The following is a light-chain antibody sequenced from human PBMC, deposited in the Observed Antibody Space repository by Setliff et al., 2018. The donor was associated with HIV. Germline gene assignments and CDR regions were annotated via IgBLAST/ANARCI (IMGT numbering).Light chain of an antibody. CDR1: SSDVGSYNL. CDR3: CSYAGSSTDV. Sequence: QSVLTQPASVSGSPGQSITISCTGTSSDVGSYNLVSWYQQHPGKAPKLMIYEVIKRPSGVSNRFSGSKSGNTASLTISGLQAEDEADYYCCSYAGSSTDVFGTGTKVTV. V-gene: IGLV2-23*02. CDR2: EVI. J-gene: IGLJ1*01.